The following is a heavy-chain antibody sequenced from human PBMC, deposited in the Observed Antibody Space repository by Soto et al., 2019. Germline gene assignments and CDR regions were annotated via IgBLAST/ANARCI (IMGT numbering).Heavy chain of an antibody. CDR3: ARDLVRIHLPVNFFDY. V-gene: IGHV3-21*01. J-gene: IGHJ4*02. CDR1: GFTFSSYS. Sequence: GGSLRLSCAASGFTFSSYSMNWVRQAPGKGLEWVSSISSSSSYIYYADSVKGRFTISRDNAKNSLYLQMNSLRAEDTAVYYCARDLVRIHLPVNFFDYWGQGTLVTVSS. CDR2: ISSSSSYI. D-gene: IGHD2-15*01.